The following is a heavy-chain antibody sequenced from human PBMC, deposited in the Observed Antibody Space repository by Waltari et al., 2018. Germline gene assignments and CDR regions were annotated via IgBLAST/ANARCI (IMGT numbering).Heavy chain of an antibody. V-gene: IGHV4-38-2*01. CDR1: GYSISSGYY. D-gene: IGHD2-15*01. CDR2: IYHSGRT. J-gene: IGHJ5*02. CDR3: ARLVYCSGGSCYLTRSNHNWFDP. Sequence: QVQLQESGPGLVKPSETLSLTCAVSGYSISSGYYWGWIRQPPGKGLEWIGSIYHSGRTYYNPSLKSRVTRSVDTSKNQFSLKLSSVTAADTAVYYCARLVYCSGGSCYLTRSNHNWFDPWGQGTLVTVSS.